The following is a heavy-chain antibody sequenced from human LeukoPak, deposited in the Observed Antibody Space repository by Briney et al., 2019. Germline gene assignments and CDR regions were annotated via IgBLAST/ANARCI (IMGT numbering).Heavy chain of an antibody. V-gene: IGHV3-7*01. Sequence: GGSLRLSCAASGFTLSSYGMNWVRQAPGKGLEWVANIKQDGSEKYYVDSVKGRFAISRDNAKNSLYLQMNSLRAEDTAVYYCARDQGSGINYYYYYMDVWGKGTTVTVSS. J-gene: IGHJ6*03. CDR3: ARDQGSGINYYYYYMDV. D-gene: IGHD3-10*01. CDR2: IKQDGSEK. CDR1: GFTLSSYG.